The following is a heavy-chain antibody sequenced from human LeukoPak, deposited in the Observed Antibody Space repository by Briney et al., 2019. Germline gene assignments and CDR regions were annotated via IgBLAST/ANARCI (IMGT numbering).Heavy chain of an antibody. CDR3: ARHFRDSSGYYNWFDP. V-gene: IGHV4-39*01. CDR1: GGSISSSSYY. Sequence: NASETLSLTCTVSGGSISSSSYYWGWIRQPPGKGLEWIGSIYYSGSTYYNPSIKSRVTISVDTSKNQFSLKLSSVTAADTAVYYCARHFRDSSGYYNWFDPWGQGTLVTVSS. J-gene: IGHJ5*02. CDR2: IYYSGST. D-gene: IGHD3-22*01.